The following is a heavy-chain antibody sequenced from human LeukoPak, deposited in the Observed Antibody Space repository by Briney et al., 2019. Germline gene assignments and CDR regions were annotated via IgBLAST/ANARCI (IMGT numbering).Heavy chain of an antibody. V-gene: IGHV3-23*01. J-gene: IGHJ4*02. CDR2: IGGSGGVT. CDR3: AKDRGDRGVDFLDY. D-gene: IGHD3-10*01. CDR1: GFTFRNYA. Sequence: PGGSLRLSCAASGFTFRNYAMSWVRQAPGMGLEWVSAIGGSGGVTYHAASVKGRFTISTDNSKNTLSLQMNSLRAEDTAIYYCAKDRGDRGVDFLDYWGQGTLVTVSS.